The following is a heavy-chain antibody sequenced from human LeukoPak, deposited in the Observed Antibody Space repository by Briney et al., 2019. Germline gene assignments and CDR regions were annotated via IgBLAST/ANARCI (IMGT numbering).Heavy chain of an antibody. CDR1: GFTFSSYA. Sequence: GGSLRLSCAASGFTFSSYAMHWVRQAPGKGLEWVAVISYDGSNKYYADSVKGRFTISRDNSKNTLYLQMNSLRSEDTAVYYCARDLIGYCSGGSCHYYYYYMDVWGKGTTVTVSS. CDR3: ARDLIGYCSGGSCHYYYYYMDV. D-gene: IGHD2-15*01. V-gene: IGHV3-30*04. J-gene: IGHJ6*03. CDR2: ISYDGSNK.